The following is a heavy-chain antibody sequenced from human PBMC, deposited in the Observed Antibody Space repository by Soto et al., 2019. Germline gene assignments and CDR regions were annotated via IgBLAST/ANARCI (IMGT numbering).Heavy chain of an antibody. J-gene: IGHJ3*02. Sequence: ASVKVSCKASGGTFSSYAISWVRQAPGQGLEWMGGIIPIFGTANYAQKFQGRVTITADESTGTAYMELSSLRSEDTAVYYCARRMEPGGAFDIWGEGTMVTVSS. CDR3: ARRMEPGGAFDI. CDR2: IIPIFGTA. CDR1: GGTFSSYA. V-gene: IGHV1-69*13. D-gene: IGHD2-8*02.